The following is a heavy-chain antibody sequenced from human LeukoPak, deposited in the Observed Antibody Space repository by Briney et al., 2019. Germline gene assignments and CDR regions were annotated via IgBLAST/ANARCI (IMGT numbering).Heavy chain of an antibody. Sequence: GGSLRLSCAASGFTFSSYGMHWVRQAPGKGLEWVAVISYDGSNKYYADSVKGRFTISRDNSKNTLYLQMNSLRAEDTAVYYCAISTSLTVSCYDFWSGYPRDYYYGMDVWGQGTTVTVSS. J-gene: IGHJ6*02. CDR2: ISYDGSNK. V-gene: IGHV3-30*03. D-gene: IGHD3-3*01. CDR3: AISTSLTVSCYDFWSGYPRDYYYGMDV. CDR1: GFTFSSYG.